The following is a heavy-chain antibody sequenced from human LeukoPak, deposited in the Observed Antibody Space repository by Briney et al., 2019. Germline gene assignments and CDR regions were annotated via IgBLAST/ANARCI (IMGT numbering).Heavy chain of an antibody. Sequence: GASVKVSCKTSGFAFTNYDINWVRQAAGQGCEWIGWMNPNSANTGFDQKFQGRVTITRDTSISTAYMEVDDLRTEDTAIYYCARGRCVGSPNCYYFDSWGQGTLVTVSS. V-gene: IGHV1-8*01. CDR2: MNPNSANT. J-gene: IGHJ4*02. CDR3: ARGRCVGSPNCYYFDS. D-gene: IGHD2-2*01. CDR1: GFAFTNYD.